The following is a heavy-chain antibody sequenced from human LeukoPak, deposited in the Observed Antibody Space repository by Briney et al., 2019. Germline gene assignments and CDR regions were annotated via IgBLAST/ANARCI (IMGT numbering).Heavy chain of an antibody. J-gene: IGHJ5*02. D-gene: IGHD2-15*01. V-gene: IGHV3-30*18. CDR1: GFTFSSYG. CDR3: AKERYCSGGSCKPRGIFWFDP. Sequence: GGSLRLSCAASGFTFSSYGMHWVRRAPGKGLEWVAVISYDGSNKYYADSVKGRFTISRDNSKNTLYLQMNSLRAEDTAVYYCAKERYCSGGSCKPRGIFWFDPWGQGTLVTVSS. CDR2: ISYDGSNK.